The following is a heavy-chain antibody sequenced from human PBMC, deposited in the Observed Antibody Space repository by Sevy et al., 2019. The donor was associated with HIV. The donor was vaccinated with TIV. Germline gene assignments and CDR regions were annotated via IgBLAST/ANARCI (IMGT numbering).Heavy chain of an antibody. V-gene: IGHV3-33*01. J-gene: IGHJ4*02. CDR3: ARESDFWKNYFDY. CDR1: GFTFSSYD. Sequence: GGSLRLSCAASGFTFSSYDMHWVRQAPGKGLEWVAVIWYDGSNKYYADSVKGRFTISRDNSKNTLYLQMNSLRAEDTAVYYCARESDFWKNYFDYWGQGTLVTVSS. CDR2: IWYDGSNK. D-gene: IGHD3-3*01.